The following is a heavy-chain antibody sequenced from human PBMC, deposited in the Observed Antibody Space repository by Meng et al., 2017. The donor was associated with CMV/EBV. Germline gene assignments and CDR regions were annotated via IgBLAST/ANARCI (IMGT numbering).Heavy chain of an antibody. J-gene: IGHJ4*02. V-gene: IGHV3-7*01. Sequence: GESLKISCAASGFTFSSYWMSWVRQAPGKGLEWVANIKQDGSEKYYVDSVKGRFTISRDNAKNSLYLQMNSLRAEDTAVYYCARDWGGTSFKHLPHNDYWGQGTLVTVSS. CDR1: GFTFSSYW. CDR3: ARDWGGTSFKHLPHNDY. D-gene: IGHD3-16*01. CDR2: IKQDGSEK.